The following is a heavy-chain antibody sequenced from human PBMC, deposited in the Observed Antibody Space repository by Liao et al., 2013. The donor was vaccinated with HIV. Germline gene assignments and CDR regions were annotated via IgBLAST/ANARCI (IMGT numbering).Heavy chain of an antibody. CDR1: GGSISSGNFY. D-gene: IGHD3-3*01. CDR2: IYTSGST. V-gene: IGHV4-61*02. Sequence: QVQLQESGPGLVKPSQTLSLTCTVSGGSISSGNFYWSWIRQPAGKGLEWIGRIYTSGSTNYNPSLKSRVTISVDTSKNQFSLKLSSVTAADTAVYYCARDQGEWTLDYWSQGTLVTVSS. CDR3: ARDQGEWTLDY. J-gene: IGHJ4*02.